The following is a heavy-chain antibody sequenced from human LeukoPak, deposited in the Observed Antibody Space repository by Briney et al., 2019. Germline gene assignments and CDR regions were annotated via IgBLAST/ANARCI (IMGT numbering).Heavy chain of an antibody. J-gene: IGHJ6*03. Sequence: SQTLSLTCTVSGGSISSGSYYWSWIRQPAGKGLEWIGRIYTSGSTNYIPTLKSRVTISVDTSKNQFSPKLSSVTAADTAVYYCAREDYYGSGSHMDVWGKGTTVTVSS. D-gene: IGHD3-10*01. CDR1: GGSISSGSYY. CDR2: IYTSGST. V-gene: IGHV4-61*02. CDR3: AREDYYGSGSHMDV.